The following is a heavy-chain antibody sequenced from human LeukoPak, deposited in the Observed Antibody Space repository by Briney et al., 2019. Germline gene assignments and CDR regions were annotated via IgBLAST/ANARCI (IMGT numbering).Heavy chain of an antibody. Sequence: SGGSLRLSCAASGFTFSSYSMNWVRQAPGKGLEWVSSISSSSSYIYYADSMKGRFTISRDNAKKSLYLQMNSLRAEDTAVYYCARGDPDISFGVAGEAFDIWGQGTMVTVSS. CDR1: GFTFSSYS. D-gene: IGHD3-3*01. V-gene: IGHV3-21*01. CDR2: ISSSSSYI. J-gene: IGHJ3*02. CDR3: ARGDPDISFGVAGEAFDI.